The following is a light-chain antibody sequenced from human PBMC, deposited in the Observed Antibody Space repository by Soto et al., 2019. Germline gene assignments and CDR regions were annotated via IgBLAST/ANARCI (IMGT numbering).Light chain of an antibody. Sequence: EIVLTQSPGTLSLSPGERVTLSCRASQSVTSSYIAWYQQKSGQAPRLLIYGASTRATGIPARFSGSGSGTEFTLTIRSLQSEDFAVYYCKQYNNWPLTFGGGTKVDIK. J-gene: IGKJ4*01. CDR1: QSVTSS. V-gene: IGKV3-15*01. CDR3: KQYNNWPLT. CDR2: GAS.